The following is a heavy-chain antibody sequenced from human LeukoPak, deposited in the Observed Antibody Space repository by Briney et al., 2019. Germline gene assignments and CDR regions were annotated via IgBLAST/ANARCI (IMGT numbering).Heavy chain of an antibody. Sequence: GRSLRLSCAASGFTFSSYAVHWVRQAPGKGLEWVAVISYDGSNKYYADSVKGRFTISRDNSKSTLYLQMNSLRAEDTAVYYYASLLGGKRHDYWGQGTLVTVSS. V-gene: IGHV3-30-3*01. CDR3: ASLLGGKRHDY. CDR1: GFTFSSYA. J-gene: IGHJ4*02. D-gene: IGHD4-23*01. CDR2: ISYDGSNK.